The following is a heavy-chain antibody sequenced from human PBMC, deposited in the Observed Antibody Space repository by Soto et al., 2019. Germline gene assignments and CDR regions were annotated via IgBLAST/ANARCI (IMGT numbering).Heavy chain of an antibody. CDR1: GYTFTSYD. J-gene: IGHJ6*02. CDR2: MNPNSGNT. V-gene: IGHV1-8*01. D-gene: IGHD1-1*01. Sequence: QVQLVQSGAEVKKPGASVKVSCKDSGYTFTSYDINWVRQSTGQGLEWMGWMNPNSGNTGYAQKFQGRVTMTRNTSISTAYMELSRLRSEDTAVYYCAREMTTRGMDGWGQGTTVKVSS. CDR3: AREMTTRGMDG.